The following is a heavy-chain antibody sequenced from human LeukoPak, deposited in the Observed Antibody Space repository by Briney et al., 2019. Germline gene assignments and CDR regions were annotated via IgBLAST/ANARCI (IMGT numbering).Heavy chain of an antibody. J-gene: IGHJ6*03. V-gene: IGHV4-59*01. Sequence: SETLSLTCTVSGGSISSYYWSWIRQPPGKGLEWIGYIYYSGSTNYNPSLKSRVTISVDTSKNQFSLKLSSVTAADTAVYYCARGEVLRFLEWLLPDYYMDVWGKGTTVTVSS. CDR1: GGSISSYY. CDR2: IYYSGST. CDR3: ARGEVLRFLEWLLPDYYMDV. D-gene: IGHD3-3*01.